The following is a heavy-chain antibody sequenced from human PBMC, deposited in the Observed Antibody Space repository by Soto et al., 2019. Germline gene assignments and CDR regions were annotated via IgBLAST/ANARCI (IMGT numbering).Heavy chain of an antibody. Sequence: QVQLQQWGAGLLKPSETLSLTCAVYGGSFSGYYWSWIRQPPGKGLEWIGEINHSGGTNYNPSLKSRVTISVDTSKNQFSLKLSSVTAADTAVYYCARPRFLGLFDYWGQGTLVTVSS. CDR3: ARPRFLGLFDY. D-gene: IGHD3-3*01. V-gene: IGHV4-34*01. CDR2: INHSGGT. CDR1: GGSFSGYY. J-gene: IGHJ4*02.